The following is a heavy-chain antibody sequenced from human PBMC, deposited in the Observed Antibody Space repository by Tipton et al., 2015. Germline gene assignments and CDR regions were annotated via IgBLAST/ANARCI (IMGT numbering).Heavy chain of an antibody. V-gene: IGHV4-4*07. CDR1: GGSVRSYY. CDR2: IYTRGMS. CDR3: ARDASGYYYGMDV. J-gene: IGHJ6*02. Sequence: TLSLTCTVSGGSVRSYYWSWIRQSAGKGLEWIGRIYTRGMSDYNPSLKSRVTMSLDTPKNQFFLEQRSVTAADTAVYYCARDASGYYYGMDVWGQGTTVTVSS. D-gene: IGHD6-25*01.